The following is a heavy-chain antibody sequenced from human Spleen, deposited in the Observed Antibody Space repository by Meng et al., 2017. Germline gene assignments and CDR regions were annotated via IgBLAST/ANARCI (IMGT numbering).Heavy chain of an antibody. CDR1: GGSFSDYY. CDR2: INPTGRP. D-gene: IGHD4-11*01. V-gene: IGHV4-34*01. CDR3: ARGPTTMAHDFDY. J-gene: IGHJ4*02. Sequence: VVLQAWGRGLLKPSETLSLTCVVSGGSFSDYYWSWIRQPPGKGLEWIGEINPTGRPHSNPSLESRATISVDTSQNNLSLKLSSVTAADSAVYYCARGPTTMAHDFDYWGQGTLVTVSS.